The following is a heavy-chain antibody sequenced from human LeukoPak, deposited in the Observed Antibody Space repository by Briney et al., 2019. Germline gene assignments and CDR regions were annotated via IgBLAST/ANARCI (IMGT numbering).Heavy chain of an antibody. D-gene: IGHD3-22*01. CDR3: ARSLEQEPYYYDSSGYWADY. Sequence: GGSLRLSCAASGFTFSSYSMNWVRQAPGKGLEWVSYISSSSSTIYYADSVKGRFTISRDNAKNSLYLQMNSLRAEDTAVYYCARSLEQEPYYYDSSGYWADYWGQGTLVTVSS. CDR1: GFTFSSYS. V-gene: IGHV3-48*01. J-gene: IGHJ4*02. CDR2: ISSSSSTI.